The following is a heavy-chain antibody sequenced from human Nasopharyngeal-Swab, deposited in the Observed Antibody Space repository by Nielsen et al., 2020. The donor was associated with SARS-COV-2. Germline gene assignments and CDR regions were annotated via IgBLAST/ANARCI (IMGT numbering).Heavy chain of an antibody. CDR2: ISSDGSNK. Sequence: GESLKISCVASGFTFSTYAFHWVRQAPGKGLEWVTFISSDGSNKYYADSVKGRFTISRDNSKNTVYLQVNSLRADDTAVYYCARGTYDFQLLFCDYWGQETLVTVSS. V-gene: IGHV3-30-3*01. D-gene: IGHD2-2*01. CDR1: GFTFSTYA. CDR3: ARGTYDFQLLFCDY. J-gene: IGHJ4*02.